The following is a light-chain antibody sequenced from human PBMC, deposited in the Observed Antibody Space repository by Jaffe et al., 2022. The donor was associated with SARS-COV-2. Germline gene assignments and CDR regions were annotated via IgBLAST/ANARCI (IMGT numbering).Light chain of an antibody. CDR1: SSDVGDYNY. V-gene: IGLV2-14*01. J-gene: IGLJ3*02. Sequence: QSDLTQPASVSGSPGQSITISCTGTSSDVGDYNYVSWYQQHPGKAPKLLIYDVTKRPSGVSNRFSGSKSGNTASLTISGLQAEDEADYYCSSYSSSSTPWVFGGGTKLTVL. CDR3: SSYSSSSTPWV. CDR2: DVT.